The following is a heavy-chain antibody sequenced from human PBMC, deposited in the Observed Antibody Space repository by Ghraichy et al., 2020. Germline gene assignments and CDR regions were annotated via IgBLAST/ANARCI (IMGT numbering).Heavy chain of an antibody. CDR1: GDSISRDY. CDR2: IYYTGSS. Sequence: SQTLSLTCTVSGDSISRDYWSWIRQPPGKTLEWICYIYYTGSSHYNPSLRSRVAISLATSKKQFSLSLSSLTAADTAIYYFARLTNYYGSGGGWFDPWGQGTPVTVSS. J-gene: IGHJ5*02. D-gene: IGHD3-10*01. CDR3: ARLTNYYGSGGGWFDP. V-gene: IGHV4-59*01.